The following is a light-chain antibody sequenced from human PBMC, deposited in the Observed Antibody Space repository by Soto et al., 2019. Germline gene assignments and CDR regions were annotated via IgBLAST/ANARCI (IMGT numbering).Light chain of an antibody. CDR3: SSYTSSSTYV. Sequence: QSVLTQPASVSGSPGQSITISCTGTSSDVGAYIFVSWYQQYPGKAPKLMIYDITNRPSGVSNRFSGSKSANTASLTISGLQAEDEADYYCSSYTSSSTYVFGTGTKVTVL. J-gene: IGLJ1*01. CDR2: DIT. V-gene: IGLV2-14*01. CDR1: SSDVGAYIF.